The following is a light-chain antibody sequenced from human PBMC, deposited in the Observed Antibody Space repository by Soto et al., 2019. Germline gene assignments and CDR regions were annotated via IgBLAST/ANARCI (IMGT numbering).Light chain of an antibody. CDR2: GAS. CDR3: QQYETSPWT. J-gene: IGKJ1*01. V-gene: IGKV3-20*01. Sequence: EIVLTQSPGTLSLSPGERATLSCRASQSVSSSYLAWYQQKPGQAPRLLIYGASSRATGIPDRFSGSGSGADFTLTISRLEPEDFAVFYWQQYETSPWTCGQGTKVEIK. CDR1: QSVSSSY.